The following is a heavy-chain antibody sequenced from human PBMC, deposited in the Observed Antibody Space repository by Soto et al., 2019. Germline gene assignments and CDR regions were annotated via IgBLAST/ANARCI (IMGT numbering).Heavy chain of an antibody. Sequence: SETLSLTCAVYGGSFSGYYWSWIRQPPGKGLEWIGEINHSGSTNYNPSLKSRVTISVDTSKNQFSLKLSSVTAAETAVYYCEGKVSDASTFSYFYYMDVSGTGTTFTVCS. CDR2: INHSGST. CDR3: EGKVSDASTFSYFYYMDV. J-gene: IGHJ6*03. CDR1: GGSFSGYY. V-gene: IGHV4-34*01. D-gene: IGHD3-22*01.